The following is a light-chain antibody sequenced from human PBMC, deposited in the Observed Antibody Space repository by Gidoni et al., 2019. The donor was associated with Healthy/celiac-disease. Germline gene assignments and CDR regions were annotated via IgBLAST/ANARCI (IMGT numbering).Light chain of an antibody. V-gene: IGKV1-39*01. CDR3: QQSYSTPRVT. CDR2: AAS. J-gene: IGKJ5*01. Sequence: DIQMTHSPSSLPASVGDRVTITCRASQSISSYLNWYQQKPGKAPKLLIYAASSLQSGVPSRFSGSGSGTDFTLTISSLQPEDFATYYCQQSYSTPRVTFGQGTRLEMK. CDR1: QSISSY.